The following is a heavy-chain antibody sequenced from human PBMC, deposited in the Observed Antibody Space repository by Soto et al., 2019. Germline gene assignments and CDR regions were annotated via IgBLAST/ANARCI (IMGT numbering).Heavy chain of an antibody. D-gene: IGHD3-22*01. CDR1: EFTFAAYA. CDR3: AKAKFYYDSSPYDS. J-gene: IGHJ4*02. V-gene: IGHV3-43D*04. CDR2: INADGSEK. Sequence: GVLLRLTCDVSEFTFAAYAVHWVRQSAGKGLEWVSFINADGSEKYYADSVRGRFTISRDNSKDSFYLQMNSLRLEDTAMYYCAKAKFYYDSSPYDSWGQGT.